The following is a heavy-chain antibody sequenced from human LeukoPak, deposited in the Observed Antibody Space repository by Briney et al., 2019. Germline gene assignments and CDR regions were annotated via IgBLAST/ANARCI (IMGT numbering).Heavy chain of an antibody. D-gene: IGHD3-22*01. CDR3: AKEGPSIVAGSYYYGMDV. CDR1: GFTFSSYG. J-gene: IGHJ6*02. CDR2: ISYDGGSK. V-gene: IGHV3-30*18. Sequence: GGSLRLSCAASGFTFSSYGMHWVRQAPGKGLEWVAVISYDGGSKYYADSVKGRFTISRDNSKNTLYLQMNSLRAEDTAVYYYAKEGPSIVAGSYYYGMDVWGQGTTVTVSS.